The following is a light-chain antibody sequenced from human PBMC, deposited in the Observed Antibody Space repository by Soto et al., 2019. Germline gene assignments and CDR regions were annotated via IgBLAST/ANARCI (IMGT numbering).Light chain of an antibody. CDR3: SSYAGSNNYV. CDR2: EVS. J-gene: IGLJ1*01. Sequence: QSVLPQPPSASGSPGQSVTTSCTGTSSDIGGYNYVSWYQQHPGKAPKLMIYEVSKRPSGVPDRFSGSKSGNTASLTVSGLQAEDEADYYCSSYAGSNNYVFGSGTKVTVL. CDR1: SSDIGGYNY. V-gene: IGLV2-8*01.